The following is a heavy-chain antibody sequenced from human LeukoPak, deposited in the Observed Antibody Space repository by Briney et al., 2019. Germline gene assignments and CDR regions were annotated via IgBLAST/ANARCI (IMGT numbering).Heavy chain of an antibody. D-gene: IGHD3-10*01. J-gene: IGHJ4*02. CDR3: ARVYGSGTYLFDY. CDR2: ISSSSSTI. Sequence: PGGSLRLSCAASGFTFSSYSMNWVRQAPGKGLEWVSYISSSSSTIYYADSVKGRFTISRDNAKNSLYLQMNSLRAEDTAVYYCARVYGSGTYLFDYWGQGTLVTVSS. V-gene: IGHV3-48*01. CDR1: GFTFSSYS.